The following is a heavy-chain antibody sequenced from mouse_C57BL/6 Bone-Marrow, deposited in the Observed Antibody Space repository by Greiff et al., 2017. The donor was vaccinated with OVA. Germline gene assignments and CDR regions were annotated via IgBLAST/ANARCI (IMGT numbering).Heavy chain of an antibody. CDR3: ASESGDD. CDR2: IHPSASDP. D-gene: IGHD1-3*01. CDR1: GYTFTSYW. Sequence: QVQLKQPGAELVKPGASVKVSCKASGYTFTSYWLHWVQQRPGQGLEWIGRIHPSASDPTYNQKFKGKATLTVDKSSSTAYMQLSRLTSEDSAVYYCASESGDDWGQGTTLTVSS. V-gene: IGHV1-74*01. J-gene: IGHJ2*01.